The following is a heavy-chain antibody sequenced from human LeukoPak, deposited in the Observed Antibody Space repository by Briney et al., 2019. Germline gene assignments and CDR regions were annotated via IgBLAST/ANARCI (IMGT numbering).Heavy chain of an antibody. V-gene: IGHV4-30-4*01. J-gene: IGHJ5*02. CDR1: GGSIRSGDFW. CDR3: ARRWGSGSHTDWFDT. CDR2: ISKTGSA. D-gene: IGHD3-10*01. Sequence: PSQTLSLTCNVSGGSIRSGDFWWSWIHQPPGKDLEWIAYISKTGSAASHPSLKSRVTISVDTSKNQFFLKLTSVTAADTAVYYCARRWGSGSHTDWFDTWSQGTLVTVSS.